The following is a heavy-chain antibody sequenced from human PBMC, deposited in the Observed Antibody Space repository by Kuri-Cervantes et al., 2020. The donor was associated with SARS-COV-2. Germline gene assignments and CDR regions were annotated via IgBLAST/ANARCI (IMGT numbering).Heavy chain of an antibody. Sequence: ETLSLTCAASGFTFSSYAMSWVRQAPGKGLEWVSAISGSGGSTYYADSVKGRFTISRDNAKNSPYLQMNSLRAEDTAVYYCTRRGPQQQLVRNYYYGMDVWGQGTTVTVSS. D-gene: IGHD6-13*01. J-gene: IGHJ6*02. CDR2: ISGSGGST. CDR3: TRRGPQQQLVRNYYYGMDV. CDR1: GFTFSSYA. V-gene: IGHV3-23*01.